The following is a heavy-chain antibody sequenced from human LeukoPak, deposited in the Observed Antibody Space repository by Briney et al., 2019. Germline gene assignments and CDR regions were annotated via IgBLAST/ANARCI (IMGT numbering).Heavy chain of an antibody. CDR3: AKDRGTMVRGENWFDP. CDR2: ISGSGGST. Sequence: GGSLRLSCAASGFTFSSYAMSWVRQAPGKGLEWVSAISGSGGSTHYADSVKGRFTISRDNSKNTLYLQMNSLRAEDTAVYYCAKDRGTMVRGENWFDPWGQGTLVTVSS. J-gene: IGHJ5*02. CDR1: GFTFSSYA. V-gene: IGHV3-23*01. D-gene: IGHD3-10*01.